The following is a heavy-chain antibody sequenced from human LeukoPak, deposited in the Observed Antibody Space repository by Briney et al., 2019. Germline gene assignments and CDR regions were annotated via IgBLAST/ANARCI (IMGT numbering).Heavy chain of an antibody. CDR3: ARGLTIFDAFDI. V-gene: IGHV1-18*01. CDR2: ISAYNGDT. Sequence: ASVKVSCKASGYTFTSYGISWVRQAPGQGLEWMGWISAYNGDTNYAQKLQGGVTMTTDTSTSTAYMELRSLRSDDTAVYYCARGLTIFDAFDIWGQGTMVTVSS. J-gene: IGHJ3*02. CDR1: GYTFTSYG. D-gene: IGHD3-3*01.